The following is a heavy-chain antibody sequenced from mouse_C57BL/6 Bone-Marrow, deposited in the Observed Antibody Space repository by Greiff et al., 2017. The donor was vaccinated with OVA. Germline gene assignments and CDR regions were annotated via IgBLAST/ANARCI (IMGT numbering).Heavy chain of an antibody. Sequence: EVMLVESGGGLVKPGGSLKLSCAASGFTFSDYGMHWVRQAPEKGLEWVAYISSGSSTIYYAETVKGRFTISRNNAKNTLFLQMTSLRSENTAMYYCEREELRWDYFDYWGQGTTLTVSS. CDR1: GFTFSDYG. J-gene: IGHJ2*01. CDR2: ISSGSSTI. V-gene: IGHV5-17*01. CDR3: EREELRWDYFDY. D-gene: IGHD1-1*01.